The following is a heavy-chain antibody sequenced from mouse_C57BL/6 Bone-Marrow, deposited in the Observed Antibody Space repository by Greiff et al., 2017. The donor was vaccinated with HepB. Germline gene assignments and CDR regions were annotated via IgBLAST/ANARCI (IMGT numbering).Heavy chain of an antibody. D-gene: IGHD2-2*01. Sequence: VQLQQSGAELVKPGASVKLSCTASGFNIKDYYMHWVKQRTEQGLEWIGRLDPEDGKNNYAPKFQGKATITADTSSNTAYLQLSSLTSEDTAVYYCARGVTTRFDYWGQGTTLTVSS. V-gene: IGHV14-2*01. J-gene: IGHJ2*01. CDR2: LDPEDGKN. CDR3: ARGVTTRFDY. CDR1: GFNIKDYY.